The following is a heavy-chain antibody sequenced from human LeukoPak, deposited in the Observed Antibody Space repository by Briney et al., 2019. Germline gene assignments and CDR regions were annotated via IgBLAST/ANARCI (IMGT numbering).Heavy chain of an antibody. CDR3: AKLSLTTVTTTSHY. J-gene: IGHJ4*02. V-gene: IGHV3-30*18. CDR2: ISYDGSNK. CDR1: GFTFSSDG. Sequence: GGSLRLSCAASGFTFSSDGMHGVRPAPGKGLEWVAVISYDGSNKYYADSVKGRFTISRDNSKNTLYLQMNSLRAEDTAVYYCAKLSLTTVTTTSHYWGQGTLVTVSS. D-gene: IGHD4-17*01.